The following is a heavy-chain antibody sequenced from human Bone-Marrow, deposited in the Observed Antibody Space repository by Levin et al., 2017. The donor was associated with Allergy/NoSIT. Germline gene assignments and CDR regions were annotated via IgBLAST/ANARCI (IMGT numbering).Heavy chain of an antibody. CDR1: GFTFSSYW. V-gene: IGHV3-7*01. J-gene: IGHJ2*01. D-gene: IGHD4-23*01. CDR2: IKQDGSEK. CDR3: ARDFPTTVVTPYGYFDL. Sequence: PGGSLRLSCAASGFTFSSYWMSWVRQAPGKGLEWVANIKQDGSEKYYVDSVKGRFTISRDNAKNSLYLQMNSLRAEDTAVYYCARDFPTTVVTPYGYFDLWGRGTLVTVSS.